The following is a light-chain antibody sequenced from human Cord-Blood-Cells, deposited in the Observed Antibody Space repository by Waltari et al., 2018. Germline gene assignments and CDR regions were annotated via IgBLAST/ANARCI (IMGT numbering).Light chain of an antibody. Sequence: HSALTHPPSASGSPAPSVTFSCTGPIIDLGLYHYLSWYQQHPGKAPKLMIYEVSKRPSGVPDRFSGSKSGNTASLTVSGLQAEDEADYYCSSYAGSNNLVFGGGTKLTVL. CDR2: EVS. J-gene: IGLJ2*01. CDR1: IIDLGLYHY. CDR3: SSYAGSNNLV. V-gene: IGLV2-8*01.